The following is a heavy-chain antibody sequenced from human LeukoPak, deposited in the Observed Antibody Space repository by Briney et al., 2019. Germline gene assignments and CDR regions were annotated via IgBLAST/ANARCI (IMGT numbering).Heavy chain of an antibody. Sequence: GGSLRLSCAASGFTFSSYDMTWVRQAPGKGLEWVSLIDSNSNFMNYADSVKGRFTISRDNAKKSLYLEMNSLRAEDTAVYYCAELGITMIGGVWGKGTTVTISS. CDR2: IDSNSNFM. J-gene: IGHJ6*04. D-gene: IGHD3-10*02. V-gene: IGHV3-21*01. CDR1: GFTFSSYD. CDR3: AELGITMIGGV.